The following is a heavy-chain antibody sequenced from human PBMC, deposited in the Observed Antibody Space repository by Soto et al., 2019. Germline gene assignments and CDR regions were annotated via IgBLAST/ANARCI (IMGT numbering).Heavy chain of an antibody. CDR1: GGTFRNHA. J-gene: IGHJ6*01. D-gene: IGHD4-17*01. V-gene: IGHV1-69*12. CDR2: ISPMFATA. Sequence: QVQLVQSGAGVRKPGSSVKVSCKASGGTFRNHAISWVRLAPGQGLEWMGGISPMFATANYAQKFQGRVTITADERTTTVDMEMSSLRSDDTAGYYCARDLTVTYNILDVWGQGTTVTDSS. CDR3: ARDLTVTYNILDV.